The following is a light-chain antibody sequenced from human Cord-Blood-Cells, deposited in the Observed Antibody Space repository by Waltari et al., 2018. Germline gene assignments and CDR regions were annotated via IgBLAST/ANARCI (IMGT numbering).Light chain of an antibody. Sequence: EIVLTQSPATLSLSPGERATLSCRASQSVSSYLAWYQQQPGQAPRLLTYDASNRATGIPARFSGSGSGTDFTLTISSLGAEDFAVYYCQQRSNWYTFGQGTKLEIK. CDR3: QQRSNWYT. V-gene: IGKV3-11*01. CDR2: DAS. CDR1: QSVSSY. J-gene: IGKJ2*01.